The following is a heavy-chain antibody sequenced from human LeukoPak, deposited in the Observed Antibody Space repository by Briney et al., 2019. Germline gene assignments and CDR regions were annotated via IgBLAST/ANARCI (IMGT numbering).Heavy chain of an antibody. CDR3: ARDSAWSSSWHDAFDI. D-gene: IGHD6-13*01. V-gene: IGHV3-48*04. CDR2: ISSSGSTI. J-gene: IGHJ3*02. Sequence: PGGSLRLSCAASGFTFSSYSMNWVRQAPGKGLEWVSYISSSGSTIYYADSVKGRFTISRDNAKNSLYLQMNSLRAEDTAVYYCARDSAWSSSWHDAFDIWGQGTMVTVSS. CDR1: GFTFSSYS.